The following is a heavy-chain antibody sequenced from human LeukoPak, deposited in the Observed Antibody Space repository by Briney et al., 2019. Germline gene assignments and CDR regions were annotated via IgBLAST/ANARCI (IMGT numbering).Heavy chain of an antibody. J-gene: IGHJ4*02. Sequence: GGSLRLSCAASGFTFSSYSMNWVRQAPGKGLEWVSYISSSSTIYYADSVKGRFTISRDNAKNSLYLQMNSLRAEDTAVYYCARDNLAAASDYWGQGTLVTVSS. CDR3: ARDNLAAASDY. CDR2: ISSSSTI. V-gene: IGHV3-48*01. CDR1: GFTFSSYS. D-gene: IGHD6-13*01.